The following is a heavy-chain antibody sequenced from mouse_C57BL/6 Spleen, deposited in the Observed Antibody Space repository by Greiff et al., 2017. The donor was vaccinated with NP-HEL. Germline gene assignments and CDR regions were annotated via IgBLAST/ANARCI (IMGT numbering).Heavy chain of an antibody. CDR1: GYTFTDYY. CDR3: AREGPITTVALDY. Sequence: VQLKQSGPVLVKPGASVKMSCKASGYTFTDYYMNWVKQSHGKSLEWIGVINPYNGGTSYNQKFKGKATLTVDKSSSTAYMELNSLTSEDSAVYYCAREGPITTVALDYWGQSTTLTVSS. CDR2: INPYNGGT. V-gene: IGHV1-19*01. J-gene: IGHJ2*01. D-gene: IGHD1-1*01.